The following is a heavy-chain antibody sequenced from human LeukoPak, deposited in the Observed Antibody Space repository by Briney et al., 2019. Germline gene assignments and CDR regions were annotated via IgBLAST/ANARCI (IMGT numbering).Heavy chain of an antibody. D-gene: IGHD6-13*01. J-gene: IGHJ4*02. CDR1: GFTFSSYS. CDR2: ISSSSSYI. Sequence: GGSLRLSCAASGFTFSSYSMNWVRQAPGKGLEWVSSISSSSSYIHYADSVKGRFTISRDNAKNSLYLQMNSLRAEDTAVYYCARNPEIAAVVDHWGQGTLVTVTS. CDR3: ARNPEIAAVVDH. V-gene: IGHV3-21*01.